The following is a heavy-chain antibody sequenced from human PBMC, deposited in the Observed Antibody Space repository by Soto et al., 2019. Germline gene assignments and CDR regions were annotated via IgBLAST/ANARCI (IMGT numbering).Heavy chain of an antibody. CDR1: GYTFSSYH. CDR3: XXXXXPTDY. Sequence: QVQLVQSGAEVKKPGASVKVSCKASGYTFSSYHXXXXXXXPGQGLEWMGWISAYNGNTNYAQKLQGRVTMTTDTXXXXXXXXXXXXXXXXXXXXXXXXXXXPTDYWGQGTLVTVSS. CDR2: ISAYNGNT. V-gene: IGHV1-18*01. J-gene: IGHJ4*02.